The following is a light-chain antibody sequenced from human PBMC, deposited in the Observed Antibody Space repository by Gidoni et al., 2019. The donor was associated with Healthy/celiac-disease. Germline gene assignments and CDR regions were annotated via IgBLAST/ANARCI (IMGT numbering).Light chain of an antibody. J-gene: IGLJ2*01. CDR3: QAWDSSTVV. Sequence: SYALTQPPSVSVSPGQPASITCSGDKLGDKYACWYQQKPGQSPVLVIYQDSKRPSGIPKRFSGSNSGNTATLTISGTQAMDEADYYCQAWDSSTVVFGGGTKLTVL. V-gene: IGLV3-1*01. CDR1: KLGDKY. CDR2: QDS.